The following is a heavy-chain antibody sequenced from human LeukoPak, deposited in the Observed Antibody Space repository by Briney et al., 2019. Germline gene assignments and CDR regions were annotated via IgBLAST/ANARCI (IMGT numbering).Heavy chain of an antibody. CDR2: ISGSGGST. Sequence: GGSLRLSCAASGFTTNIDSMSGVPQAPGKGLEWVSAISGSGGSTYFADSVKGRFTISRDNSKNTLYLQMNSLRAEDTAVYYCAILYRATTGMYFDYWCQGTLVTVSS. J-gene: IGHJ4*02. CDR3: AILYRATTGMYFDY. CDR1: GFTTNIDS. D-gene: IGHD2-15*01. V-gene: IGHV3-23*01.